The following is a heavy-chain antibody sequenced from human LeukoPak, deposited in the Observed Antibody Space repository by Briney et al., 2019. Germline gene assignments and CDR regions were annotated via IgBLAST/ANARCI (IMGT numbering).Heavy chain of an antibody. D-gene: IGHD6-13*01. J-gene: IGHJ5*02. Sequence: ASVKVSCKASGYTFTSYGISWVRQAPGQGLEWMGWISAYNGNTNYAQKLQGRVTMTTDTSTSTAYMELRSLRSDDTAVYYCAREDIAAAGFNWFDPWGQGTLVTVSS. CDR1: GYTFTSYG. V-gene: IGHV1-18*01. CDR2: ISAYNGNT. CDR3: AREDIAAAGFNWFDP.